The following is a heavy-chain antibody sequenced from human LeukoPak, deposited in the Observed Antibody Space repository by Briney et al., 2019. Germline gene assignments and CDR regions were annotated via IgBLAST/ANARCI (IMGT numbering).Heavy chain of an antibody. Sequence: GASVNVSCKASRDTFTNKANSWVRQAPGQGLEWMGDIIPIYGTANHAQKFQGRVTITADESTSAAYMELSSLRSEDTAVYYCARVVTPRYCSTSSCYWKGWFDPWGQGTLVTVSS. CDR1: RDTFTNKA. CDR3: ARVVTPRYCSTSSCYWKGWFDP. J-gene: IGHJ5*02. D-gene: IGHD2-2*01. V-gene: IGHV1-69*13. CDR2: IIPIYGTA.